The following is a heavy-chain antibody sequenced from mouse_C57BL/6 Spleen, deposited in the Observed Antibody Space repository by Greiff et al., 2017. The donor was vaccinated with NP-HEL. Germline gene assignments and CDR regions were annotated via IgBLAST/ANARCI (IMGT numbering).Heavy chain of an antibody. V-gene: IGHV7-3*01. J-gene: IGHJ1*03. Sequence: DVQLVESGGGLVQPGGSLSLSCAASGFTFTDYYMSWVRQPPGKALEWLGFIRNKANGYTTEYSASVKGRFTISRDNSQSILYLQMNALRAEDSATYYCARATEGWYVDVWGTGTTVTVSS. CDR3: ARATEGWYVDV. CDR1: GFTFTDYY. CDR2: IRNKANGYTT. D-gene: IGHD1-1*01.